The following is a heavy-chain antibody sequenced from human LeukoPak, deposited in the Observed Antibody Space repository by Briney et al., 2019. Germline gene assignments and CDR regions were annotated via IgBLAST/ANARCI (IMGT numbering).Heavy chain of an antibody. D-gene: IGHD3-22*01. CDR1: GGSFSGYY. CDR3: ARDRGEHYCDSSGYYFRWFDP. Sequence: SETLSLTCAVYGGSFSGYYWSWIRQPPGKGLEWIGEINHSGSTNYNPSLKSRVTISVDTSKNQFSLKLSSVTAADTAVYYCARDRGEHYCDSSGYYFRWFDPWGQGTLVTVSS. V-gene: IGHV4-34*01. CDR2: INHSGST. J-gene: IGHJ5*02.